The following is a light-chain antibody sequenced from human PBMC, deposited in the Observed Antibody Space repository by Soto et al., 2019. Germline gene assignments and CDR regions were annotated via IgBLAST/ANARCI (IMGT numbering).Light chain of an antibody. J-gene: IGKJ5*01. Sequence: EIPMTQSPSTLSASPGGRVTIACKASQDISNYLNWYQQIPGKAPKLLIFDASRLETGVPARFSGSGSGTDFTFTISSLEPEDIAAYYCQQCGDLFLVFGQGTRLEIK. CDR1: QDISNY. CDR2: DAS. CDR3: QQCGDLFLV. V-gene: IGKV1-33*01.